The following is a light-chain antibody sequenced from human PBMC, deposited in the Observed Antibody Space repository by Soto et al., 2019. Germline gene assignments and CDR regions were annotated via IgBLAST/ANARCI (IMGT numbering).Light chain of an antibody. J-gene: IGKJ1*01. CDR1: QDISSW. V-gene: IGKV1-12*01. Sequence: DIQMTQWPSSVSASVGDRVAISCRASQDISSWLAWYQQKPGKAPNLLIYAASNLQSGVPSRFSGSGSGTDFTLTISSLQPEDFATYYCQQSYSTPGTFGQGTKVDIK. CDR2: AAS. CDR3: QQSYSTPGT.